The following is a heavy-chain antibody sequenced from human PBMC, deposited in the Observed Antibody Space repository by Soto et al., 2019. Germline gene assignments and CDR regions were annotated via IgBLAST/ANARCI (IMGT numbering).Heavy chain of an antibody. CDR3: ERYLKAVAAALAY. V-gene: IGHV4-39*01. CDR2: IHYSGTT. Sequence: SETLSLTCRVSGDSISDTIYYWGWVRQSPGKGLEWIGSIHYSGTTQFHPSLKTRVTISVDTSRNEFSLRLRSVTAADTAVYFCERYLKAVAAALAYWGQGIPVTVSS. CDR1: GDSISDTIYY. D-gene: IGHD6-19*01. J-gene: IGHJ4*02.